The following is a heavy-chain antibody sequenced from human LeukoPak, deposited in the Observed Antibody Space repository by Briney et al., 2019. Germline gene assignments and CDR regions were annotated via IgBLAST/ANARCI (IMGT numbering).Heavy chain of an antibody. CDR2: VKQDGSEK. D-gene: IGHD3-10*01. J-gene: IGHJ3*02. CDR3: ARDTSMVRGVTNAFDI. CDR1: GLTFSNCW. V-gene: IGHV3-7*01. Sequence: GGSLRLSCTASGLTFSNCWMSWVRQAPGKGLEWVANVKQDGSEKYYVDSVKGRFTISRDNAKNLLYVQMNSLRTEDTAVYYCARDTSMVRGVTNAFDIWGQGTMVTVSS.